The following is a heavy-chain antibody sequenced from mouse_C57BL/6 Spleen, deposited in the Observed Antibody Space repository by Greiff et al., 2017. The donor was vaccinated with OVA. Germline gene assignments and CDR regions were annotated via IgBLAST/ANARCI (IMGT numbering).Heavy chain of an antibody. J-gene: IGHJ4*01. CDR1: GYSFTDYN. D-gene: IGHD3-3*01. CDR2: INPNYGTT. V-gene: IGHV1-39*01. CDR3: ARWGWVPYAMDY. Sequence: EVKLQESGPELVKPGASVKISCKASGYSFTDYNMNWVKQSNGKSLEWIGVINPNYGTTSYNQKFKGKATLTVDQSSSTAYMQLNSLTSEDAAVYYCARWGWVPYAMDYWGQGTSVTVSS.